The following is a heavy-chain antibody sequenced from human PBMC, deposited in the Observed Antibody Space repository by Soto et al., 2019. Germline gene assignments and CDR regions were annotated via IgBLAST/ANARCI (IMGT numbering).Heavy chain of an antibody. CDR3: ARRGFCSGGSCYSGRWFDP. CDR1: GYNFATYW. V-gene: IGHV5-51*01. Sequence: GESLKISCQGSGYNFATYWIAWVRQMPGKGLEYMGIIYPGDSTTTYSPSFQGQVTISADKSISPTYLQWSSLRASDTAIYYCARRGFCSGGSCYSGRWFDPWGQGTLVTVSS. D-gene: IGHD2-15*01. CDR2: IYPGDSTT. J-gene: IGHJ5*02.